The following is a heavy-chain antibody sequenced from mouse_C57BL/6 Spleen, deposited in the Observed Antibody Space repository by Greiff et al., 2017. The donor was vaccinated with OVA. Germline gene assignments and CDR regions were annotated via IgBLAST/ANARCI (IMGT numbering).Heavy chain of an antibody. V-gene: IGHV1-64*01. CDR2: IHPNSGST. Sequence: QVHVKQPGAELVKPGASVKLSCKASGYTFTSYWMHWVKQRPGQGLEWIGMIHPNSGSTNYNEKFKSKATLTVDKSSSTAYMQLSSLTSEDSAVYYCAMAQATSYYFDYWGQGTTLTVSS. J-gene: IGHJ2*01. CDR1: GYTFTSYW. D-gene: IGHD3-2*02. CDR3: AMAQATSYYFDY.